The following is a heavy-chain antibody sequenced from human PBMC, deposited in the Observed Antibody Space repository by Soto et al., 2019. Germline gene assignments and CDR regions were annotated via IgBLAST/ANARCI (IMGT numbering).Heavy chain of an antibody. CDR3: AKDTRYGDYEAGDAFDI. Sequence: GGSLRLSCAASGFTFSTYAMSWVRQPPGKGLEWVSTISGSGSTTYYADSVKGRFTISRDNFKNTLYLEMNSLRAEDTAVYYCAKDTRYGDYEAGDAFDIWGQGTMVTVSS. J-gene: IGHJ3*02. CDR2: ISGSGSTT. CDR1: GFTFSTYA. D-gene: IGHD4-17*01. V-gene: IGHV3-23*01.